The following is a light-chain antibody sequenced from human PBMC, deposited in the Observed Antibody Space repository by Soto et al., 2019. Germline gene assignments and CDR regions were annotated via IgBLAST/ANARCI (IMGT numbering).Light chain of an antibody. CDR2: KAS. CDR3: QQSYNSPRT. CDR1: QSISSS. Sequence: DIQMSQAPSTLSASVVARVTITCWASQSISSSLAWYQQKPGKAPKLLIYKASSRESGVPSRFSGSGSGTEFTLTINGLQRDDFGTYYCQQSYNSPRTFGQGTKVDIK. J-gene: IGKJ1*01. V-gene: IGKV1-5*03.